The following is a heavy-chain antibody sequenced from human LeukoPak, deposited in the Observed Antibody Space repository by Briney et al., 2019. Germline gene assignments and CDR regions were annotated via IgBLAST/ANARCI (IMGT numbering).Heavy chain of an antibody. Sequence: GASVKVSCRTSGYRFDNFGLSWVRQVSGQGLEWMGWISGYNGKTDYAEKFQDRVTMTIDVSTSTGYMELRSLRPDDTAVYYCAREHMAAAAPYWFDPWGQGTLVIVSS. CDR2: ISGYNGKT. V-gene: IGHV1-18*01. J-gene: IGHJ5*02. CDR1: GYRFDNFG. CDR3: AREHMAAAAPYWFDP. D-gene: IGHD6-13*01.